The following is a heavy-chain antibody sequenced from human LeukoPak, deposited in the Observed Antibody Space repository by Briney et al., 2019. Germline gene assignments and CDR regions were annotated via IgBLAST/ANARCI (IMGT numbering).Heavy chain of an antibody. Sequence: SETLSLTCTVSGGSISSYYWSWIRQPPGKGLEWIGYIYYSGSTNYNPSLKSRVTISVDTSKNQFSLKLSSVTAADTAVYYCARLLVAGMENWFDPWGQGTLVTVSS. J-gene: IGHJ5*02. CDR2: IYYSGST. D-gene: IGHD6-19*01. CDR3: ARLLVAGMENWFDP. V-gene: IGHV4-59*01. CDR1: GGSISSYY.